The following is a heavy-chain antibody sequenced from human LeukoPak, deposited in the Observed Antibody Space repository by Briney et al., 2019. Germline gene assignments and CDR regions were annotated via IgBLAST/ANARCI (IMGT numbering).Heavy chain of an antibody. CDR2: IYYSGST. CDR1: GGSFSGYY. D-gene: IGHD3-10*01. CDR3: ARRRGKYYYGSGTTFQWSYGMDV. J-gene: IGHJ6*02. V-gene: IGHV4-59*01. Sequence: SETLSLTCAVYGGSFSGYYWSWIRQPPGKGLEWIGYIYYSGSTNYNPSLKSRVTISVDTSKNQFSLKLSSVTAADTAVYYCARRRGKYYYGSGTTFQWSYGMDVWGQGTTVTVSS.